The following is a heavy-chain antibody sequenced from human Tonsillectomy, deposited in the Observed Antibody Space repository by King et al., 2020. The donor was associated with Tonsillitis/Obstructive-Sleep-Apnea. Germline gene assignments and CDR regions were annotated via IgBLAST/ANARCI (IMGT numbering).Heavy chain of an antibody. CDR3: ARVLAVAGINLGVDF. V-gene: IGHV5-51*01. D-gene: IGHD6-19*01. CDR1: GYSFSNLW. CDR2: IYPGDSDT. J-gene: IGHJ4*02. Sequence: QLVQSGAEVKKPGESLKISCKGSGYSFSNLWIGWVRQMPGKGLELMGIIYPGDSDTRYSPSFQGQVTISADKSISTAYLQWSSLKASDTAMYYCARVLAVAGINLGVDFWGQGTLVTVSS.